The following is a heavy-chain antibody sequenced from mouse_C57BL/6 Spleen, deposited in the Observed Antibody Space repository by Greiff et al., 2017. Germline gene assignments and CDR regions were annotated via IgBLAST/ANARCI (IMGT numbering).Heavy chain of an antibody. J-gene: IGHJ2*01. CDR1: GYTFTSYW. V-gene: IGHV1-69*01. CDR2: IDPSDSYT. Sequence: LQQPGAELVMPGASVKLSCKASGYTFTSYWMHWVKQRPGQGLEWIGEIDPSDSYTNYNQKFKGKSTLTVDKSSSTAYMQLSSLTSEDSAVYYCARKEGYDYSSDCGGQGTTLTVSS. D-gene: IGHD2-4*01. CDR3: ARKEGYDYSSDC.